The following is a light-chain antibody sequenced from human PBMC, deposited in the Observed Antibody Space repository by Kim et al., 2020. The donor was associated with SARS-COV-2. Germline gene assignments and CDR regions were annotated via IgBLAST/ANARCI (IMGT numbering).Light chain of an antibody. Sequence: ERVVTQSPVTLSVSPGERATLSCRASQGISTNLAWYQQKPGQAPRLLISAASTRATGIPARFSGGGSGTGFTLTISSLQSEDFAVYYCQQYHDWPPTFGQGTKVDIK. CDR1: QGISTN. J-gene: IGKJ1*01. V-gene: IGKV3D-15*01. CDR3: QQYHDWPPT. CDR2: AAS.